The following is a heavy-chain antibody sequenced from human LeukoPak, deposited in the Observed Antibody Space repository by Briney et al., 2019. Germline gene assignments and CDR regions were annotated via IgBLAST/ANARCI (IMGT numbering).Heavy chain of an antibody. CDR2: IYYSGST. D-gene: IGHD3-10*01. CDR3: ARVPHLRGGFDP. Sequence: SETLSLTCTVSGGSISSYYWSWIRQPPGKGLEWIGYIYYSGSTNYNPSLKSRVTISVDTSKNQFSLKLSSVTAADTAVYYCARVPHLRGGFDPWGQGTLVTVSS. J-gene: IGHJ5*02. V-gene: IGHV4-59*01. CDR1: GGSISSYY.